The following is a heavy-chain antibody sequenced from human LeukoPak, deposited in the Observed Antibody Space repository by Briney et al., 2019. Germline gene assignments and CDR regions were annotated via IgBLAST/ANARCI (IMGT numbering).Heavy chain of an antibody. CDR2: IYRSGST. D-gene: IGHD2-21*01. CDR3: ARDSRAYCGGDCYSSGWLDP. CDR1: DYSISSGYY. Sequence: SETLSLTCDVSDYSISSGYYWAWIRQPPGKGLEWIGSIYRSGSTYYNPSLKSRLTMSVDTSNNQFSLNLRSVTAADTAVYYCARDSRAYCGGDCYSSGWLDPWGQGTLVTVSS. J-gene: IGHJ5*02. V-gene: IGHV4-38-2*02.